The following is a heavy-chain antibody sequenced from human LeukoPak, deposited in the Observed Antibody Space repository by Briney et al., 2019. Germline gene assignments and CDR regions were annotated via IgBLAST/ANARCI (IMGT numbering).Heavy chain of an antibody. CDR3: AKHEGSYYDKSGYTFDF. CDR1: TGSVNSGVYY. J-gene: IGHJ4*02. D-gene: IGHD3-22*01. CDR2: IHSSGNR. V-gene: IGHV4-39*01. Sequence: SETLSLTCSVSTGSVNSGVYYWGWVRQPPGKGLEWIGSIHSSGNRYCNPSLKSRVTLSVDTSKNQFSLKLSSVTAADRAVYYCAKHEGSYYDKSGYTFDFWGLGTLVTVSS.